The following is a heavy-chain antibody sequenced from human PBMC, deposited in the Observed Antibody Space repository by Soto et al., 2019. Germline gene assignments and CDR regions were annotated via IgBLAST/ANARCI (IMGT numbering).Heavy chain of an antibody. V-gene: IGHV3-23*01. J-gene: IGHJ5*02. CDR3: AKTYRREQQPLPYNWFDP. CDR2: ISGSGVST. CDR1: GFAFGTYA. D-gene: IGHD6-13*01. Sequence: PGGSLRLSCAASGFAFGTYAMSWVRQAPGKGLEWVSGISGSGVSTYYADSVKGRFTIARDNPKNTMYLQMNSLRAEDTAVYYCAKTYRREQQPLPYNWFDPWGQGTLVNIPS.